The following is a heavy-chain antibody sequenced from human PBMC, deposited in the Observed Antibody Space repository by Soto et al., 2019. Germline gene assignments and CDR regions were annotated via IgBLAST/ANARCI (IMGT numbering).Heavy chain of an antibody. CDR2: INAGNGNT. D-gene: IGHD2-2*01. Sequence: ASVKVSCKASGYTFTSYAMHWVRQAPGQRLEWMGWINAGNGNTKYSQKFQGRVTITRDTSASTAYMELSSLRSEDTAVYYCARDLGLLPAAMLGAVWGQGTLVTVSS. CDR1: GYTFTSYA. J-gene: IGHJ4*02. V-gene: IGHV1-3*01. CDR3: ARDLGLLPAAMLGAV.